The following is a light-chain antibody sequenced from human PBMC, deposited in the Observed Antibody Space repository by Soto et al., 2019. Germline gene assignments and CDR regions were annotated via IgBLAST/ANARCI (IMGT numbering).Light chain of an antibody. CDR2: AAS. CDR1: QRVSSK. J-gene: IGKJ5*01. CDR3: QQYNNWPIT. V-gene: IGKV3-15*01. Sequence: EVVMTQSPATLSVSPGERVTLSCRASQRVSSKIAWYQQKPGQAPRLLIDAASSRATGIPARFSGSGSGTQFTLTISSLQSEDFAVYYCQQYNNWPITFGQGTRLEIK.